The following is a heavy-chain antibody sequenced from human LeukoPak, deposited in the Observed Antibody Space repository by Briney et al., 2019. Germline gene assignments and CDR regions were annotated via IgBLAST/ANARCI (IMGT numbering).Heavy chain of an antibody. CDR3: ARDTPMGSDY. CDR1: GFTFSGNA. CDR2: ISSNGGST. V-gene: IGHV3-64*01. Sequence: GGALRLSCAASGFTFSGNAMHWVRQAPGKGLEYVSTISSNGGSTYYANSVKGRFTISRDNSKSTLYLQMGSLRAEDMAVYYCARDTPMGSDYWGQGTLVTVSS. J-gene: IGHJ4*02. D-gene: IGHD5-18*01.